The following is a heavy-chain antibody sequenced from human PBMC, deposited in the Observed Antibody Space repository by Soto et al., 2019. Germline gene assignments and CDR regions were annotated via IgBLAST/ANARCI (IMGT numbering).Heavy chain of an antibody. CDR3: ARRAYYYDSSGYYSNKYDY. Sequence: SETLSLTCAVYGGSFSGYYWSWIRQPPGKGLEWIGEINHSGSTNYNPSLKSRVTISVDTSKNQFSLKLSSVTAADTAVYYCARRAYYYDSSGYYSNKYDYWGQGTLVTVSS. V-gene: IGHV4-34*01. CDR1: GGSFSGYY. D-gene: IGHD3-22*01. CDR2: INHSGST. J-gene: IGHJ4*02.